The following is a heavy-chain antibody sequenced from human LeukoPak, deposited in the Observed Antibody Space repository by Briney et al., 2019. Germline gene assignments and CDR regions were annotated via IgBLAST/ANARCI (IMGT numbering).Heavy chain of an antibody. D-gene: IGHD5-24*01. CDR2: IKPDGSEK. V-gene: IGHV3-7*03. CDR1: GFNFNNYW. Sequence: GGSLRLSCAASGFNFNNYWMSWLRQAPGKGLEWVAIIKPDGSEKYYVDSVKGRFTISRDNAENSLFLQMNGLRPEDTAVFYCARGQYTDGLSYWGQETLVTVSS. CDR3: ARGQYTDGLSY. J-gene: IGHJ4*02.